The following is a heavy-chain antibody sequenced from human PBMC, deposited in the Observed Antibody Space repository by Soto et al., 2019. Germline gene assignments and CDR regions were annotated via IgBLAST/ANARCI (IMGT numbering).Heavy chain of an antibody. V-gene: IGHV4-59*01. CDR3: ARVLPAYDFWSGYTDNWFDP. J-gene: IGHJ5*02. Sequence: SETLSLTCTVSGVSISSYYWSWIRQPPGKGLEWIGYIYYSGSTNYNPSLKSRVTISVDTSKNQFSLKLSSVTAADTAVYYCARVLPAYDFWSGYTDNWFDPWGQGTLVTVSS. D-gene: IGHD3-3*01. CDR1: GVSISSYY. CDR2: IYYSGST.